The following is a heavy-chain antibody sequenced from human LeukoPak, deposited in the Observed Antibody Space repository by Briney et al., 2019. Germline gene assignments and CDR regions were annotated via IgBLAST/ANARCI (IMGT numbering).Heavy chain of an antibody. V-gene: IGHV1-2*02. D-gene: IGHD3-10*01. CDR1: GYTFTGYY. CDR3: ARSRDYYYGSGLFDY. Sequence: ASVKVSCQASGYTFTGYYMHWVRQAPGQGLEWMGWINPNSGGTNYAQKFQGRATMTRDTSISKAYMELSRLRSDDTAVYYCARSRDYYYGSGLFDYWGQGTLVTVSS. CDR2: INPNSGGT. J-gene: IGHJ4*02.